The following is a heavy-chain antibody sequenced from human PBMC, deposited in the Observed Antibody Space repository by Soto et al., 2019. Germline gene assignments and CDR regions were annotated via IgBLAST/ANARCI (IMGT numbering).Heavy chain of an antibody. CDR1: GDTFSNHT. Sequence: QVQLVQSGAEVKKPGSSVKVSCKASGDTFSNHTISWVRQAPGQGLEWMGRIIPILGVANYAQKFQGRVTIPPYKSKTTAYMELSSLRSADPAVYYCARVAEMGTVTEVSSVYMDVGGKGTTVTVSS. D-gene: IGHD4-17*01. CDR2: IIPILGVA. J-gene: IGHJ6*03. V-gene: IGHV1-69*04. CDR3: ARVAEMGTVTEVSSVYMDV.